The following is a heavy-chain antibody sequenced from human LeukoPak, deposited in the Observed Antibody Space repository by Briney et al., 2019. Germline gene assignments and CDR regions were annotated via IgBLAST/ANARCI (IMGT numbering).Heavy chain of an antibody. V-gene: IGHV4-34*01. Sequence: SETLSLTCTVYGGSFSGYYWSWIRQPPRKGLEWIEEINHSGLRKYTPSLNRRVTISVDTSKNQFSLKLSSVTAADTAVYYCARGPLGYFQHWGQGTLVTVSS. CDR3: ARGPLGYFQH. D-gene: IGHD3-16*01. CDR2: INHSGLR. J-gene: IGHJ1*01. CDR1: GGSFSGYY.